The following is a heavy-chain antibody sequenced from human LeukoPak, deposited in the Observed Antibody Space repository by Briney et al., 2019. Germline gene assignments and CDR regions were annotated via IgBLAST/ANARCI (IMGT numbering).Heavy chain of an antibody. V-gene: IGHV3-21*01. Sequence: GSLRLSCAASGFTFSSYSMNWVRQAPGKGLEWVSSISSSSSSYIYYADSVKGRFTISRDNAKNSLYLQMDSLRAEDTAVYYCARTKGYSGYDSTVDVWGKGTTVTVSS. J-gene: IGHJ6*04. CDR3: ARTKGYSGYDSTVDV. CDR2: ISSSSSSYI. D-gene: IGHD5-12*01. CDR1: GFTFSSYS.